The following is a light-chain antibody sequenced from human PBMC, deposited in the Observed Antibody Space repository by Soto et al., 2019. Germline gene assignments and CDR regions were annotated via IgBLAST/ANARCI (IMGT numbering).Light chain of an antibody. Sequence: EIVLTQSPATLSLSPGERATLSCRASQSVSTYLAWYQQKPGQAPRLLIYDAYSRATGIPARFSGSGSGTEFTLTISSLEPEDFAVYYWQQRSNWPVTFGQGTRVEIK. J-gene: IGKJ1*01. CDR2: DAY. CDR1: QSVSTY. V-gene: IGKV3-11*01. CDR3: QQRSNWPVT.